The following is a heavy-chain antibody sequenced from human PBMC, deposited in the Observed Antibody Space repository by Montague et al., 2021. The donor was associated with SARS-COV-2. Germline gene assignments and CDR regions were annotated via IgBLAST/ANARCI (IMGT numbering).Heavy chain of an antibody. CDR1: GGSISSSSYY. CDR3: ARRPPITIFGVVIIGAWFDP. D-gene: IGHD3-3*01. Sequence: SKTLSLTCTVSGGSISSSSYYWGWIRQPPGKGLEWIGSIYYSGSTYYNPSLKSRVTISVDTSKNQFSLKLSSVTAADTAVYYCARRPPITIFGVVIIGAWFDPWGQGTLVTVSS. CDR2: IYYSGST. J-gene: IGHJ5*02. V-gene: IGHV4-39*01.